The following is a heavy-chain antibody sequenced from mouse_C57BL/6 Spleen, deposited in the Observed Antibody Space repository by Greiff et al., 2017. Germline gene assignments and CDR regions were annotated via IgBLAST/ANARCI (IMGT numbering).Heavy chain of an antibody. J-gene: IGHJ3*01. V-gene: IGHV1-82*01. Sequence: QVHVKQSGPELVKPGASVKISCKASGYAFSSSWMNWVKQRPGKGLEWIGRIYPGDGDTNYNGKFKGKATLTADKSSSTAYMQLSSLTSEDSAVYFCARGYDYDRFAYWGQGTLVTVSA. CDR2: IYPGDGDT. CDR1: GYAFSSSW. D-gene: IGHD2-4*01. CDR3: ARGYDYDRFAY.